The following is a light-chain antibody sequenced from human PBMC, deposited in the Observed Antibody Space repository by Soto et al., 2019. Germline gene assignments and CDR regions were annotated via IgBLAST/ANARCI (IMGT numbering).Light chain of an antibody. J-gene: IGKJ5*01. Sequence: EIVLTQSPGTLSLSTGERATLSCRASQRVASHSLVWYQQKPGQAPRLVIFDIRDGATCIPDGFSGSGSGTDCTLTISRLEPEDFAVYYCQLYSRSPRQITFGQGTRLEIK. CDR1: QRVASHS. CDR2: DIR. CDR3: QLYSRSPRQIT. V-gene: IGKV3-20*01.